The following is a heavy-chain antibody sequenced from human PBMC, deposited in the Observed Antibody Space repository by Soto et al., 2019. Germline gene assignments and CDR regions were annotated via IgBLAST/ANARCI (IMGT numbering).Heavy chain of an antibody. V-gene: IGHV1-69*08. J-gene: IGHJ4*02. D-gene: IGHD3-10*01. Sequence: QVQLVQSGAEVKKPGSSVKVSCKASGGTFTSYTISWVRQAPGQGLEWMGRIIPILGITNYAQKFQGRVTITADKSTSTAYMELSRLRSEDTAVYYCARDYGSVLQYKDYWGQGTLVTVSS. CDR3: ARDYGSVLQYKDY. CDR1: GGTFTSYT. CDR2: IIPILGIT.